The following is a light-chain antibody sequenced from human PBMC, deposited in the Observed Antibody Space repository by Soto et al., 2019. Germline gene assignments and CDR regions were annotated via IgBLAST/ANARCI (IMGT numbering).Light chain of an antibody. CDR1: QDISNY. V-gene: IGKV1-33*01. J-gene: IGKJ3*01. CDR3: QQYDNLPIT. CDR2: DAS. Sequence: DIQMTQSPSSLSASVGDRVTITCQASQDISNYLNWYQQKPGKAPKLLIYDASNLETGVPSRFSRSGSGTDFTFTISSLQPEDIATYYSQQYDNLPITFGHGTKVDIK.